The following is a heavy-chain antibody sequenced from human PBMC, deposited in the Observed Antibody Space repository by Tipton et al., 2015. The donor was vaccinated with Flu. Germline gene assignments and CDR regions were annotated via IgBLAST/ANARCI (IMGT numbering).Heavy chain of an antibody. V-gene: IGHV4-39*07. Sequence: TLSLTCTVSGGSISSSTFYWGWIRQPPGKGLGWIGSVHYSGSTYYNPSLKSRVTISVDTSKNHFSLKLNSVTAADTAVYYCARLSLSFNAFDIWGQGTTVIVSS. CDR2: VHYSGST. CDR1: GGSISSSTFY. CDR3: ARLSLSFNAFDI. J-gene: IGHJ3*02. D-gene: IGHD2/OR15-2a*01.